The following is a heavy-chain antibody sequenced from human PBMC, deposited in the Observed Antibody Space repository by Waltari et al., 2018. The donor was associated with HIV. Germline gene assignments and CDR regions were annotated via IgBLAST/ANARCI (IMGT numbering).Heavy chain of an antibody. D-gene: IGHD3-22*01. J-gene: IGHJ4*02. CDR2: IIPICGTA. V-gene: IGHV1-69*13. CDR1: GGTFSSYA. CDR3: ARVPNYYDSSGSPGDY. Sequence: QVQLVQSGAEVKKPGSSVKVSCKASGGTFSSYAISWVRQAPGQGFEWMGGIIPICGTANYAQKFQGRVTITADESTSTAYMELSSLRSEDTAVYYCARVPNYYDSSGSPGDYWGQGTLVTVSS.